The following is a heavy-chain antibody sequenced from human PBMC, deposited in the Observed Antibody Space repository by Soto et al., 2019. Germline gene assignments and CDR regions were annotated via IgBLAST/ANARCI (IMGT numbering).Heavy chain of an antibody. CDR3: ARDSGIAAAGTTDNCFDP. D-gene: IGHD6-13*01. CDR1: GYTFTSYG. CDR2: ISAYNGNT. Sequence: GASVKVSCKASGYTFTSYGISWVRQAPGQGLEWMGWISAYNGNTNYAQKLQGRVTMTTDTSTSTAYMELRSLRSDDTAVYYCARDSGIAAAGTTDNCFDPWGQGTLVTVSS. V-gene: IGHV1-18*04. J-gene: IGHJ5*02.